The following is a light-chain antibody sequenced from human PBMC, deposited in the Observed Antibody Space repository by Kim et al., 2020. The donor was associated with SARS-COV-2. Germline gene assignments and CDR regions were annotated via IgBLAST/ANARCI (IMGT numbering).Light chain of an antibody. CDR1: QSISSTY. V-gene: IGKV3-20*01. J-gene: IGKJ5*01. CDR2: GTT. Sequence: SPGERATLSCRASQSISSTYIAWYQQRPGQAPRLLIFGTTSRATGIPDRFSGSGSGTDFTLTVSRLEPEDFAVYFCQQYGNSPITFGQGTRLEIK. CDR3: QQYGNSPIT.